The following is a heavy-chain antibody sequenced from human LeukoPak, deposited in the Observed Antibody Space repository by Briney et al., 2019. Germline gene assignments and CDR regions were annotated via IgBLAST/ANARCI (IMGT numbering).Heavy chain of an antibody. CDR3: AKQEGSGWYFDAFDI. J-gene: IGHJ3*02. Sequence: GGSLRLSCAAFGFTFSSYAMSWVRQAPGKGLEWVSAISGSGGSTYYADSVKGRFTISRDNSKNTLYLQMNSLRAEDTAVYYCAKQEGSGWYFDAFDIWGQGTMVTVSS. CDR1: GFTFSSYA. V-gene: IGHV3-23*01. D-gene: IGHD6-19*01. CDR2: ISGSGGST.